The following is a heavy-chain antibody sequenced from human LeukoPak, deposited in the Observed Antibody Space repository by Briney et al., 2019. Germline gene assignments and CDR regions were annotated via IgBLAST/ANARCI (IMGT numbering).Heavy chain of an antibody. CDR1: GGSISSGSYY. CDR2: IYISGST. CDR3: ARVITVRGVIFDY. Sequence: SETLSLTCTVSGGSISSGSYYWSWIRQPAGKGLEWIGRIYISGSTNYNPSLKSRVAISVDTSKNQFSLNLSSVTAADTAVYYCARVITVRGVIFDYWGQGTLVTVSS. J-gene: IGHJ4*02. V-gene: IGHV4-61*02. D-gene: IGHD3-16*01.